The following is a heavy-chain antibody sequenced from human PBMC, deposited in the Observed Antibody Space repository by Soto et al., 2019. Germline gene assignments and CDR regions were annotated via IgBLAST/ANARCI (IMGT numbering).Heavy chain of an antibody. D-gene: IGHD5-12*01. CDR1: GFTFSSNG. Sequence: LRLSCAASGFTFSSNGMHWVRPAPGKGLEWVAVISYDGSNKYYADSVKGRFTISRDNSKNTLYLQMNSLRAEDTAVYYRAKASVVATIVGGVDYGVDVWGQGTTVTVAS. CDR2: ISYDGSNK. J-gene: IGHJ6*02. V-gene: IGHV3-30*18. CDR3: AKASVVATIVGGVDYGVDV.